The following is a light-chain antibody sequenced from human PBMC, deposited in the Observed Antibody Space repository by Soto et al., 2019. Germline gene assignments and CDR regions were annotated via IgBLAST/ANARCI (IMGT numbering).Light chain of an antibody. Sequence: QSVLTQPPSASGTPGQRVTISCSGSSSNIGNNTVNWYQQLPGTAPKLLIYSNNRRPSGVPDRFSGSKSGTSASLAISGLQSEDEADYYCAAWDDSLNGYVFGTGTKVTVL. CDR3: AAWDDSLNGYV. V-gene: IGLV1-44*01. CDR1: SSNIGNNT. J-gene: IGLJ1*01. CDR2: SNN.